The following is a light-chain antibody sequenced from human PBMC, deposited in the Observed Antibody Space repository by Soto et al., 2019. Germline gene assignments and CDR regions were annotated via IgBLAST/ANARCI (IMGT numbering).Light chain of an antibody. Sequence: EIVLTQSPGALSLSPGERTTLSCRASQSVSSSYLAWYQQKPGQAPRLLIYGASSRATGIPDRFSGSGSGTDFTLTISRLEPEDSAVYYCQQYGRPPRTFGQGTKVDIK. J-gene: IGKJ1*01. CDR2: GAS. CDR3: QQYGRPPRT. CDR1: QSVSSSY. V-gene: IGKV3-20*01.